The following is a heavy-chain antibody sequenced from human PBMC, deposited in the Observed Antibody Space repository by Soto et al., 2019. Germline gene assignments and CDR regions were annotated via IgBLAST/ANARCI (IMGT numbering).Heavy chain of an antibody. D-gene: IGHD2-2*01. V-gene: IGHV4-31*03. CDR3: ARDGCSDTTCPGLWLEP. CDR1: GDSVTSGGYS. J-gene: IGHJ5*02. CDR2: VHSSGTT. Sequence: QVRLQESGPGLVKPSQTLSLFCSVSGDSVTSGGYSWNWIRHHPVKGLEWIGNVHSSGTTHYRPTLKSRVVISLDVSKNRFSLNLRSVTAADTAGYFCARDGCSDTTCPGLWLEPWGQGPPVTVSS.